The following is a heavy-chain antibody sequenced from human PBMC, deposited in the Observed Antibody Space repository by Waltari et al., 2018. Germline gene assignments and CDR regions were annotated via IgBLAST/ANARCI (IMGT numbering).Heavy chain of an antibody. D-gene: IGHD3-22*01. Sequence: QVQLVESGGGVVQHGRSLRRAWAASGFSFSRCAMHGVRQAPGKGLEWVAVISYDGSHKYYADSVKVRFTLSRDSSKNTLFLQMNSLRVEDTAVYYCARDIAYHDSSGYYPYYFDYWGQGALVTVSS. CDR3: ARDIAYHDSSGYYPYYFDY. CDR1: GFSFSRCA. CDR2: ISYDGSHK. J-gene: IGHJ4*02. V-gene: IGHV3-30-3*01.